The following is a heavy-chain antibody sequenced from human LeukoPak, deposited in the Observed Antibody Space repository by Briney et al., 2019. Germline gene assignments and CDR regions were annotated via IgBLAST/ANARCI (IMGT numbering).Heavy chain of an antibody. CDR2: ISNNGGYT. CDR3: AKLERTGTIGDY. Sequence: GGSLRLSCAASGFTFSSSAMSWVRQAPGKGLEWVSAISNNGGYTYYADSVQGRFTISRDNSKNTLYLQMNSLRAEDTAVYYCAKLERTGTIGDYWGQGTLVTVSS. D-gene: IGHD1-7*01. V-gene: IGHV3-23*01. CDR1: GFTFSSSA. J-gene: IGHJ4*02.